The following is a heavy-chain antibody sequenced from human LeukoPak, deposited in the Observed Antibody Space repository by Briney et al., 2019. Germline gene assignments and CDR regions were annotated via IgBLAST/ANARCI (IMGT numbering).Heavy chain of an antibody. J-gene: IGHJ6*02. CDR2: INPNSGGT. CDR1: GYTFTSYG. V-gene: IGHV1-2*02. CDR3: ARMFGPLGYCSSTSCYYYYGMDV. D-gene: IGHD2-2*01. Sequence: ASVKVSCKASGYTFTSYGISWVRQAPGQGLEWMGWINPNSGGTNYAQKFQGRVTMTRDTSISTAYMELSRLRSDDTAVYYCARMFGPLGYCSSTSCYYYYGMDVWGQGTTVTVSS.